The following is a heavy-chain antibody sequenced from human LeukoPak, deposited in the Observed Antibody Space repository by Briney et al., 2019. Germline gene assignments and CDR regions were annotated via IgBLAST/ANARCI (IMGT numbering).Heavy chain of an antibody. D-gene: IGHD5-12*01. V-gene: IGHV3-48*04. Sequence: PGGSLRLSCAASGFTFSSYWMSWVRQAPGKGLEWISYISVGAHLIYYADSVRGRFTISRDDAKNSLYLQMNSLRAEDTAIYYCARDTWEEWLRPTSFDYWGRGILVTVSS. CDR1: GFTFSSYW. CDR3: ARDTWEEWLRPTSFDY. J-gene: IGHJ4*02. CDR2: ISVGAHLI.